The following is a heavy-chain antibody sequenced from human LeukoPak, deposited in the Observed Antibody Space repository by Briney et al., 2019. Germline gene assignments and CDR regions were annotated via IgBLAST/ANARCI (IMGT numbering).Heavy chain of an antibody. J-gene: IGHJ4*02. CDR1: GYTFTGYY. CDR3: ARSPLLYSSSWYYFDY. Sequence: RASVKVSCKASGYTFTGYYMHWVRQAPGQGLEWMGWINPNSGGTNYAQKFQGRVTMTRDTSISTAYMELSRLRSDDTAVYYCARSPLLYSSSWYYFDYWGQGTLVTVSS. V-gene: IGHV1-2*02. D-gene: IGHD6-6*01. CDR2: INPNSGGT.